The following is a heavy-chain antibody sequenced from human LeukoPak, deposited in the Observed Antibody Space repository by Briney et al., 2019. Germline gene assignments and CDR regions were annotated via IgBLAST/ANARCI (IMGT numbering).Heavy chain of an antibody. D-gene: IGHD6-13*01. CDR1: GYTFTSYC. J-gene: IGHJ4*02. CDR2: ITAYNGNT. Sequence: ASVTVSCKASGYTFTSYCNSWVRQAPAQGLEWMGWITAYNGNTNYAQKLQGRVTMTTDRSTSTAYMELRSLRSDDRAVYYCARGHSRSWSHRAYWGQGTLVTVSS. V-gene: IGHV1-18*01. CDR3: ARGHSRSWSHRAY.